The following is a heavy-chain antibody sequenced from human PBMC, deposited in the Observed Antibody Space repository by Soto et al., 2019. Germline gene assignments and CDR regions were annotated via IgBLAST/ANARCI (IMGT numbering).Heavy chain of an antibody. CDR1: GGSISSGGYS. Sequence: SETLSLTCAVSGGSISSGGYSWSWIRQPPGKGLEWIGYMYHSGSTYYNPSLKSRVTISIDRSKNQFSLKLSSVTAADTAVYYCARHHDYWGQGTPVTVSS. J-gene: IGHJ4*02. CDR3: ARHHDY. V-gene: IGHV4-30-2*01. CDR2: MYHSGST.